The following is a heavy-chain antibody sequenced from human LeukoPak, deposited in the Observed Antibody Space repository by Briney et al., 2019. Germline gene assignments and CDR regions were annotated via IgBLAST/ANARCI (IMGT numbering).Heavy chain of an antibody. Sequence: GSLRLSCAASGFTFSSYAMHWVRQAPGKGLEWVAVISYDGSNKYYADSVKGRFTISRDNSKNTLYLQMNSLRAEDTAVYYCARGIQLWEAIGFDYWGQGTLVTVSS. D-gene: IGHD5-18*01. V-gene: IGHV3-30*01. J-gene: IGHJ4*02. CDR1: GFTFSSYA. CDR3: ARGIQLWEAIGFDY. CDR2: ISYDGSNK.